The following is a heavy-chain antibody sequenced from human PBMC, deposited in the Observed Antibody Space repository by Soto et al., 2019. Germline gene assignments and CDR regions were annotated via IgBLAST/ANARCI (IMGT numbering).Heavy chain of an antibody. Sequence: QVQLVQSGAEVKKPGSSVKVSCKASGGTFSSYAISWERQAPGQVLEWMGGIIPIFGTANYAQNFQGRVTINADAFTSTAYVELSSLRSEDTAVYYCARFRGGVYYFDYWGQGTLVTVSS. D-gene: IGHD2-8*01. CDR2: IIPIFGTA. CDR1: GGTFSSYA. J-gene: IGHJ4*02. CDR3: ARFRGGVYYFDY. V-gene: IGHV1-69*01.